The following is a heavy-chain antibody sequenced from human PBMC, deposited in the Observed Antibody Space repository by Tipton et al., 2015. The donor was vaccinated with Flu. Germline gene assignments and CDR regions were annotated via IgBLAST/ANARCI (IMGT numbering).Heavy chain of an antibody. J-gene: IGHJ6*02. CDR1: GGSIRSAEFY. CDR3: ARELPYSSGWYPPRMDV. CDR2: IYYNGDT. V-gene: IGHV4-31*03. D-gene: IGHD6-19*01. Sequence: TLSLTCTISGGSIRSAEFYWSWIRQRPGKGLEWIGYIYYNGDTYYNPSFKSRLTISVDRSKKQFSLNLNSVSAADTAVYYCARELPYSSGWYPPRMDVWGQGTTVTVSS.